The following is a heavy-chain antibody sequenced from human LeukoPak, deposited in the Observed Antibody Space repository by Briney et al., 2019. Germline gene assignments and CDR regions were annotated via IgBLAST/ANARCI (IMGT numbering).Heavy chain of an antibody. CDR1: GFTFSSYG. V-gene: IGHV3-30*18. CDR3: AKKGGNSGYFDYFDN. CDR2: ISYDGSNK. D-gene: IGHD3-10*01. Sequence: GGSLRLSCAASGFTFSSYGMHWVRQAPGKGLEWVAVISYDGSNKYYADSVKGRFTIFRDNSKNTVHLQMDSLRTEDTAVYYCAKKGGNSGYFDYFDNWGQGTLVTVSS. J-gene: IGHJ4*02.